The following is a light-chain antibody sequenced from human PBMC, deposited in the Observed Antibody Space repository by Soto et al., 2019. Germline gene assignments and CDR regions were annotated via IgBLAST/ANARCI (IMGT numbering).Light chain of an antibody. CDR1: SYNIGNNY. V-gene: IGLV1-51*01. Sequence: QSVLTQPPSVSAAPGQKVTISCSGSSYNIGNNYVSWYQQLPGTAPKLLIYDNNKRPSGIPDRFSGSKSGTSATLGITGLQTGDEADYYCGTWDSSLSAFIVFGTGTKVTVL. J-gene: IGLJ1*01. CDR3: GTWDSSLSAFIV. CDR2: DNN.